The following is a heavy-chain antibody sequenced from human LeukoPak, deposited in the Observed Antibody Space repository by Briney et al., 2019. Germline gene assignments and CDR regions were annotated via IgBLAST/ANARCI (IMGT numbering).Heavy chain of an antibody. CDR1: GYTFTGYY. J-gene: IGHJ5*02. D-gene: IGHD6-13*01. CDR2: INPNSGGT. Sequence: ASVKVSCKASGYTFTGYYMHWVRQAPGQGLEWMGWINPNSGGTNYAQKFQGRVTMTRDTSISTAYMELSRLRSDDTAVYYCARDSGAAAGTYYRWGQGTLVTVSS. CDR3: ARDSGAAAGTYYR. V-gene: IGHV1-2*02.